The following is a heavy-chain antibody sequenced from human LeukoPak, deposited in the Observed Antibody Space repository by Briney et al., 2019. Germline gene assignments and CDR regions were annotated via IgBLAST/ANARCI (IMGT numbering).Heavy chain of an antibody. J-gene: IGHJ4*02. CDR3: ASEVWCLDS. CDR2: IKSDGIYA. D-gene: IGHD2-21*02. V-gene: IGHV3-74*01. CDR1: RHIHRLYC. Sequence: GGSLRLSCGAWRHIHRLYCVQCARQAPGKGLVWVAPIKSDGIYAAYADSVKGRFTISRDNAKNTLYLQTDSQRAADTAVYFCASEVWCLDSSGQGTLVTVSS.